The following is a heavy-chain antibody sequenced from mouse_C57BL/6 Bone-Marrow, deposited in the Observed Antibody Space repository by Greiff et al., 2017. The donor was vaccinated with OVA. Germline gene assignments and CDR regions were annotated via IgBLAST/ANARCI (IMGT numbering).Heavy chain of an antibody. V-gene: IGHV1-69*01. D-gene: IGHD2-4*01. CDR3: AREGNYDYDEGDYFDY. J-gene: IGHJ2*01. CDR1: GYTFTSYW. CDR2: IDPSDSYT. Sequence: QVQLQQPGAELVMPGASVKLSCKASGYTFTSYWMHCVKQRPGQGLEWIGEIDPSDSYTNYNQKFKGKSTLTVDKSSSTAYMQLSSLTSEDSAVYYCAREGNYDYDEGDYFDYWGQGTTLTVSS.